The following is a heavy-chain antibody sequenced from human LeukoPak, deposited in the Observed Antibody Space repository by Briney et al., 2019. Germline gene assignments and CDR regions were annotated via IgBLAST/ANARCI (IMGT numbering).Heavy chain of an antibody. D-gene: IGHD2-15*01. CDR2: IIPIFGTA. V-gene: IGHV1-69*05. CDR3: ASSAISIYCSGGSCYVVRSN. CDR1: GGTFSSYA. Sequence: SVKVSCKASGGTFSSYAISWVRQAPGQGLEWMGRIIPIFGTANYAQKFQGRVTITTDESTSTAYMELSSLRSEDTAVYYCASSAISIYCSGGSCYVVRSNWGQGTRASVSS. J-gene: IGHJ4*02.